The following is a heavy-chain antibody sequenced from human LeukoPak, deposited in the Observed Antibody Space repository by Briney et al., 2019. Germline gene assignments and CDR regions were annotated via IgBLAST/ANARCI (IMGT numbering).Heavy chain of an antibody. CDR1: GGTFSTYA. Sequence: SVKVSCKASGGTFSTYAISWVRQAPGQGLEWMGGIIPIFGTANYAQKFQGRVTITADESTSTAYMELSSLRSEDTAVYYCASDRIYRYYFDYWGQGTLVTVSS. CDR3: ASDRIYRYYFDY. CDR2: IIPIFGTA. V-gene: IGHV1-69*13. J-gene: IGHJ4*02. D-gene: IGHD2-15*01.